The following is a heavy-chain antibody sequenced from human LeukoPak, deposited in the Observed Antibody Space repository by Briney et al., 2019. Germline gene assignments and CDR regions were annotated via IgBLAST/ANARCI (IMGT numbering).Heavy chain of an antibody. CDR3: VREMYYYDSSGYYPSDY. CDR1: GGSISGYY. D-gene: IGHD3-22*01. V-gene: IGHV4-59*01. Sequence: SETLSLTCTVSGGSISGYYWSWIRQPPGKGLEWIGYMYNSGSTKYNPSLKSRVTISLDMSKNQFSLKLSSVTAADTAVYYCVREMYYYDSSGYYPSDYWGQGTLVTVSS. CDR2: MYNSGST. J-gene: IGHJ4*02.